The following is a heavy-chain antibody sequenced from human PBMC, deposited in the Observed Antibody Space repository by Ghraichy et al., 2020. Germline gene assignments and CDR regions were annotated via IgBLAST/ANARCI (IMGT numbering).Heavy chain of an antibody. CDR2: IHTSGGT. CDR3: ARERATRFDY. V-gene: IGHV4-4*07. Sequence: SETLSLTCTVSGGSFTSYYWNWIRQPAGKELEWIGRIHTSGGTNYNPSLKSRVTMSLDTSKNQLSLNLTSLTPADSAVYFCARERATRFDYWGQGSPVTVSS. D-gene: IGHD5-12*01. CDR1: GGSFTSYY. J-gene: IGHJ4*02.